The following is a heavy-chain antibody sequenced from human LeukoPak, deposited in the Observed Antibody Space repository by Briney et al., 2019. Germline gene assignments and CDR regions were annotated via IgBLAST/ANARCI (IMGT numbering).Heavy chain of an antibody. D-gene: IGHD6-25*01. CDR2: IYYSGST. J-gene: IGHJ4*01. Sequence: SETLSLTCTVSGGSISSYYWSWIRQPPGKGLEWIGYIYYSGSTNYNPSLKSRVTISVDTSKNQFSLKLSSVTAADTAMYFCGFSEGDFWGQGALVTVSS. CDR3: GFSEGDF. CDR1: GGSISSYY. V-gene: IGHV4-59*08.